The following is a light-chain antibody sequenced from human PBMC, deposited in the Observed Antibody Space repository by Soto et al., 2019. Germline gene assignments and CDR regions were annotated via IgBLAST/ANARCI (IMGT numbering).Light chain of an antibody. V-gene: IGKV3-20*01. CDR1: QSISSNY. CDR2: GAS. J-gene: IGKJ2*01. CDR3: QQYDAAHNT. Sequence: DIVLTQSPGTLSLSPGERATLSCRASQSISSNYLAWYQQKPGQAPRLLIYGASSRATGNPDRFSGSGSGTDFTLNISRLEPEDFAVFYCQQYDAAHNTFGQETKQEIK.